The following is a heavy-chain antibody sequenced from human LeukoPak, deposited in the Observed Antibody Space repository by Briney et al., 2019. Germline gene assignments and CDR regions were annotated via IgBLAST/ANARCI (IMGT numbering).Heavy chain of an antibody. CDR2: IKPDGSDK. Sequence: GGSLRLSCVVSRFTFSNSWVTWVRQAPGKGLEWVATIKPDGSDKYYVDSVKGRFTISRDNAKNTVYLQMNSLRAEDTAVYYCVSFYETYWGRGTLVTVSS. V-gene: IGHV3-7*01. CDR3: VSFYETY. J-gene: IGHJ4*02. D-gene: IGHD2/OR15-2a*01. CDR1: RFTFSNSW.